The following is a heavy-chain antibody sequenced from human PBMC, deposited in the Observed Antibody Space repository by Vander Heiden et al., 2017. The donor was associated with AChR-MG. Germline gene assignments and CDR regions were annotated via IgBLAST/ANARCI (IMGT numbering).Heavy chain of an antibody. J-gene: IGHJ6*02. CDR3: ARHSPPATVTSDPYYYYGMDV. D-gene: IGHD4-4*01. CDR1: GYSFTSYC. Sequence: EVQLVQSGAEVKKPGESLKISCKGSGYSFTSYCIGWVRQMPGKGLEWMGIIYPGDSDTRYSPSFQGQVTISADKSISTAYLQWSSLKASDTAMYYCARHSPPATVTSDPYYYYGMDVWGQGTTVTVSS. V-gene: IGHV5-51*01. CDR2: IYPGDSDT.